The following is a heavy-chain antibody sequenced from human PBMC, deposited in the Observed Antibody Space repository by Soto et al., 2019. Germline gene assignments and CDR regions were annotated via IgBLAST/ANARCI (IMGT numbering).Heavy chain of an antibody. CDR2: VNHRGSA. J-gene: IGHJ5*02. D-gene: IGHD2-21*01. V-gene: IGHV4-34*01. Sequence: ETLSLTCAVSGGPFSGVYWSWIRQPPGKGLEWIGGVNHRGSANYNPSLESRVTMSVDTSKNQFSLKLTSVTAADSAVYYCARDAFCGSGTCRVGHWFDPWGQGTLVTVSS. CDR3: ARDAFCGSGTCRVGHWFDP. CDR1: GGPFSGVY.